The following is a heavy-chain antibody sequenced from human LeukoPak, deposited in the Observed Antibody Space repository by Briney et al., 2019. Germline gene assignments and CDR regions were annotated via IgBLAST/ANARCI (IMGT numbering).Heavy chain of an antibody. Sequence: GGSLRLSCAASGFTFSTYAVNWVRQAPGKGLEWVSTISGSGDSTYYADSVKGRFTISRDNSKNTLYLQMNSLRAEDTAVYYCAKSRPSYYDFWSGSDYWGQGTLVTVSS. V-gene: IGHV3-23*01. CDR2: ISGSGDST. J-gene: IGHJ4*02. D-gene: IGHD3-3*01. CDR3: AKSRPSYYDFWSGSDY. CDR1: GFTFSTYA.